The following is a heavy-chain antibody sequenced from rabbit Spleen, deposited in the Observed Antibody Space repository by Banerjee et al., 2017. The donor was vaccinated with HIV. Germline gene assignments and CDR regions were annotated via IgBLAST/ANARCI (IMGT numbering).Heavy chain of an antibody. CDR1: GFSFSSRYY. Sequence: QSLEESGGGLVQPEGSLTLTCTASGFSFSSRYYMCWVRQAPGKGLEWIGYIDPVFGTTNYANWVNGRFTISSHNAQNTLYLQLNSLTAADTATYFCARDRGSGWGDAFDPWGPGTLVTVS. V-gene: IGHV1S40*01. J-gene: IGHJ2*01. D-gene: IGHD4-1*01. CDR3: ARDRGSGWGDAFDP. CDR2: IDPVFGTT.